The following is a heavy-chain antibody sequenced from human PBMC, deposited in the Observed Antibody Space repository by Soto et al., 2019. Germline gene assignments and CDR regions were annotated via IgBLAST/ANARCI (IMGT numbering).Heavy chain of an antibody. Sequence: ASVKVSCKASGYTFTSYYMHWVRQAPGQGLEWMGIINPSGGSTSYAQKFQGRVTMTTDTSTSTVYMELSSLRSDDTAVYYCARDFGIAAAGTGSSDAFDIWGQGTMVTVSS. J-gene: IGHJ3*02. V-gene: IGHV1-46*01. CDR1: GYTFTSYY. D-gene: IGHD6-13*01. CDR3: ARDFGIAAAGTGSSDAFDI. CDR2: INPSGGST.